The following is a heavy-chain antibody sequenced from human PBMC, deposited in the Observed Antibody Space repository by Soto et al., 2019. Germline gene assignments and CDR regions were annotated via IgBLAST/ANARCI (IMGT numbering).Heavy chain of an antibody. Sequence: ASVKVSCKASGYAFNGYGISWVRQAPGQGLEWMGWISAYNGNSNYAQKFQDRVTMTTDSSTTTGYMELRNLISDDTAVYYCARVRGMHYYFSGMDVWGQGTTVTVSS. CDR3: ARVRGMHYYFSGMDV. J-gene: IGHJ6*02. CDR1: GYAFNGYG. V-gene: IGHV1-18*01. CDR2: ISAYNGNS.